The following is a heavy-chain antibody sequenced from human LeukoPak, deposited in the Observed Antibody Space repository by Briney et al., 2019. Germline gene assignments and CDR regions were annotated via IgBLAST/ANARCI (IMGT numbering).Heavy chain of an antibody. Sequence: SETLSLTCTVSGGSISSYYWSWIRQPAGKGLEWIGYIYYTGSTNYNPSLKSRVTISVDTSKNQFSLKLSSVTAADTAVYYCARASYSYYSYYFDYWGQGTLVTVSS. CDR3: ARASYSYYSYYFDY. CDR1: GGSISSYY. J-gene: IGHJ4*02. CDR2: IYYTGST. V-gene: IGHV4-59*01. D-gene: IGHD2-15*01.